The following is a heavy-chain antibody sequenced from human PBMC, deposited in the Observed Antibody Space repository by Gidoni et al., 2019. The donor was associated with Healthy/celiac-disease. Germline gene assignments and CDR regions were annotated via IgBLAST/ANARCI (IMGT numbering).Heavy chain of an antibody. CDR2: ISYDGSNK. Sequence: QVQLVESGRGVVQPGRSLRLSCAASGFTFSSYAMHWVRQAPGKGLEWVAVISYDGSNKYYADSVKGRFTISRDNSKNTLYLQMNSLRAEDTAVYYCARDKRVPFDYWGQGTLVTVSS. CDR3: ARDKRVPFDY. J-gene: IGHJ4*02. V-gene: IGHV3-30-3*01. D-gene: IGHD6-25*01. CDR1: GFTFSSYA.